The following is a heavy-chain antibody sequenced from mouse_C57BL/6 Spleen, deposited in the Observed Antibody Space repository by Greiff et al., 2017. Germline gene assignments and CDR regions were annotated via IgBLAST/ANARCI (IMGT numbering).Heavy chain of an antibody. D-gene: IGHD1-1*01. CDR3: TKIEITTVVADYWYFDD. V-gene: IGHV14-1*01. J-gene: IGHJ1*03. Sequence: VQLQQSGAELVRPGASVKLSCTASGFNINDYYMHWVKQRPEQGLEWIGRIDPEDGDTEYAPKFQGKATMTADTSSNTAYLQLSSLTSEDTAVYYCTKIEITTVVADYWYFDDWGTGTTVTVSS. CDR1: GFNINDYY. CDR2: IDPEDGDT.